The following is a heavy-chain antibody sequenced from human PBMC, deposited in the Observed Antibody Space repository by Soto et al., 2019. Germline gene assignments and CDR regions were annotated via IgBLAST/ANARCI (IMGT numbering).Heavy chain of an antibody. Sequence: PGGSLRLSCAASGFTFSSYAMHWVRQAPGKGLEWVAVISYDGSNKYYADSVKGRFSISRDNSKNTLYLQMNSLRAEDTAVYYCARAHVFSIAVWYYYYYGMDVWGQGTTVTVSS. J-gene: IGHJ6*01. CDR3: ARAHVFSIAVWYYYYYGMDV. D-gene: IGHD6-19*01. V-gene: IGHV3-30-3*01. CDR1: GFTFSSYA. CDR2: ISYDGSNK.